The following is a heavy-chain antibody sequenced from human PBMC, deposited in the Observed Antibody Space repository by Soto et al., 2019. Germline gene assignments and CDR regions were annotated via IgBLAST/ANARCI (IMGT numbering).Heavy chain of an antibody. CDR3: ARGHIVVVQTVGWFDP. Sequence: PETLSLGCTFSGYFISIGYYEDWIRQPPVKGLEWIGSMFHSGSTHYNPSLKSRVTMSVDTSKNQFSLRLSSVTASDTAVYYCARGHIVVVQTVGWFDPWGQGTMVTVSS. V-gene: IGHV4-38-2*02. CDR1: GYFISIGYY. CDR2: MFHSGST. J-gene: IGHJ5*02. D-gene: IGHD2-2*01.